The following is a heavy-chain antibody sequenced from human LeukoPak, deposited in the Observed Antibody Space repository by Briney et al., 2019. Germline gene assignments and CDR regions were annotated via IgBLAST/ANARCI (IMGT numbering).Heavy chain of an antibody. CDR3: VSTMVRGVITRDY. V-gene: IGHV4-61*02. CDR2: IYTSGST. Sequence: SETLSLTCTVSGGSISSGSYYWSWIRQPAGKGLEWIGRIYTSGSTNYNPSLKSRVTISVDTSKNQFSLKLSSVTAADTAVYYCVSTMVRGVITRDYWGQGTLVTVSS. D-gene: IGHD3-10*01. CDR1: GGSISSGSYY. J-gene: IGHJ4*02.